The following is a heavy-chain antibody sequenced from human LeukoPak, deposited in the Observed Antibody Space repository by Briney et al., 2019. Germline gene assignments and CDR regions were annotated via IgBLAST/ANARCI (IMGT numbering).Heavy chain of an antibody. V-gene: IGHV4-39*02. D-gene: IGHD5-18*01. CDR3: AREKIAPDTAMVHDY. J-gene: IGHJ4*02. Sequence: SETLSLTCTVSGGSISSSSYYWGWIRQPPGKGLEWIGSIYYSGSTYYNPSLKSRVTISVDTSKNQFSLKLSSVTAADTAVYYCAREKIAPDTAMVHDYWGQGTLVTVSS. CDR2: IYYSGST. CDR1: GGSISSSSYY.